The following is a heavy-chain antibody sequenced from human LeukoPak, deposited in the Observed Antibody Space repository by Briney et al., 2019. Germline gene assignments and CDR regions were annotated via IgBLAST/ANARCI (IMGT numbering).Heavy chain of an antibody. CDR3: ARLPSLRFLAPDY. CDR1: GFTFSSYW. Sequence: GGSLRLSCAASGFTFSSYWMSWVRQAPGKGLEWVANIKQDGSEKYYVDSVKGRFTISRDNAKNSLYLQMNSLRAEDTAVYYCARLPSLRFLAPDYWSQGTLVTVSS. J-gene: IGHJ4*02. V-gene: IGHV3-7*01. CDR2: IKQDGSEK. D-gene: IGHD3-3*01.